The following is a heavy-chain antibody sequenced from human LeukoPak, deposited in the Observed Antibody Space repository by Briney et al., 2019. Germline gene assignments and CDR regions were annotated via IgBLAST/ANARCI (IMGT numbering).Heavy chain of an antibody. J-gene: IGHJ4*02. D-gene: IGHD3-22*01. CDR2: LSGSGTNT. CDR1: GFSFSSYA. Sequence: GGSLRLSCAASGFSFSSYAMGWVRQAPGKGLEWVSALSGSGTNTYYADSVKGRFTISRDNAKNSLYLQMNSLRAEDTAVYYCARDSPTYYYDSSGYRHFDYWGQGTLVTVSS. V-gene: IGHV3-21*01. CDR3: ARDSPTYYYDSSGYRHFDY.